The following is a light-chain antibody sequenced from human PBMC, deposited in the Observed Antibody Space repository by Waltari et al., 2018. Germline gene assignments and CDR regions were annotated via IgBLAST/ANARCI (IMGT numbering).Light chain of an antibody. Sequence: SYVLTQPPSVSMAPGETAQITCRGNNIGSKSVHWYQQKTGQAPVLVIYDDSDRPSRIPERFSGYNSGNTATLTISRVEDGDEADYHCQVWESRSDPFFGGGTKLTVL. CDR2: DDS. CDR3: QVWESRSDPF. J-gene: IGLJ2*01. V-gene: IGLV3-21*01. CDR1: NIGSKS.